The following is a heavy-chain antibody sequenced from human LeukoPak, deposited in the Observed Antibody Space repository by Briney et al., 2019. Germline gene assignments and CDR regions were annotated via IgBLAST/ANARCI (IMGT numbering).Heavy chain of an antibody. D-gene: IGHD6-19*01. CDR2: INPNSGGT. Sequence: ASVKVSCKASGYTFTGYYMHWVRQAPGQGLEWMGWINPNSGGTNYAQKFQGRVTMTRDTSISTAYMELSRLRSDDTAVCYCAREFRAVAGHLDAFDIWGQGTMVTVSS. CDR3: AREFRAVAGHLDAFDI. CDR1: GYTFTGYY. J-gene: IGHJ3*02. V-gene: IGHV1-2*02.